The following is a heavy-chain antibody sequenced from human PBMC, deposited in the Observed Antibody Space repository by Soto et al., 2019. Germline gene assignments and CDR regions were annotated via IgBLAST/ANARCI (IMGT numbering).Heavy chain of an antibody. CDR3: ARVVVPYYYYYGMDV. CDR2: ISYDGSNK. D-gene: IGHD2-2*01. J-gene: IGHJ6*02. Sequence: ESGGGVVQPGRSLRLSCAASGFTFSSYAMHWVRQAPGKGLEWVAVISYDGSNKYYADSVKGRFTISRDNSKNTLYLQMNSLRAEDTAVYYCARVVVPYYYYYGMDVWGQGTTVTVSS. V-gene: IGHV3-30-3*01. CDR1: GFTFSSYA.